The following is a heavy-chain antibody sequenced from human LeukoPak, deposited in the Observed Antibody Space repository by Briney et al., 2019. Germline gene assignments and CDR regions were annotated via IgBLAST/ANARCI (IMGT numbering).Heavy chain of an antibody. CDR2: ISGSGAAT. CDR3: ANSNWFDP. V-gene: IGHV3-23*01. CDR1: GFTFSSYA. J-gene: IGHJ5*02. Sequence: PGGSLRLSCAASGFTFSSYAMSWVRQAPGKGLEWVSSISGSGAATSYADSVKGRFSISRDNSRNTLYLQMDSLRAEDTAVYYCANSNWFDPWGQGTLVTVSP.